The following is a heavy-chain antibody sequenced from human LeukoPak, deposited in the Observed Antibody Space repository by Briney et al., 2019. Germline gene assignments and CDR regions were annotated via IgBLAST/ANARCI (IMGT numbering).Heavy chain of an antibody. CDR3: ARARRVFCTNGVCPYDAFDI. V-gene: IGHV1-69*04. CDR1: GGTFSSYA. Sequence: GASVKVSCKASGGTFSSYAISWVRQAPGQGLEWMGRIIPILGIANYAQKFQGRVTITADKSTSTAYMELSSLRSEDTAVYYCARARRVFCTNGVCPYDAFDIWGQGTMVTVSS. CDR2: IIPILGIA. J-gene: IGHJ3*02. D-gene: IGHD2-8*01.